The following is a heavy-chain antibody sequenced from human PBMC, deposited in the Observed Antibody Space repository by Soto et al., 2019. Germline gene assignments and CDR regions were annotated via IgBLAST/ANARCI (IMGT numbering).Heavy chain of an antibody. D-gene: IGHD2-21*02. CDR1: GFTFSSYG. CDR3: AKDRGDYWFDP. V-gene: IGHV3-30*18. J-gene: IGHJ5*02. Sequence: QVKLVESGGVVVQPGRSLRIPCAASGFTFSSYGMPWVRQAPGKGLEWAAVISYDGSNKYYADSVKGRFTISRDNSKNTLYLQMNSLRAEDTAVYYCAKDRGDYWFDPWGQGTLVTVSS. CDR2: ISYDGSNK.